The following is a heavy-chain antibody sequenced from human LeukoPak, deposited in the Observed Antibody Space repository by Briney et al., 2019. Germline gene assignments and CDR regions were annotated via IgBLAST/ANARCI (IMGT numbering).Heavy chain of an antibody. V-gene: IGHV4-59*01. D-gene: IGHD3-10*01. CDR3: ARFGYGSGSYSFDY. Sequence: PSETLSLTCTVSSGSISSFYWSWIRQPPGKGLEWIGYIYYSGSTNYNPSLKSRVTISVDTSKNQFSLKLSSVTAADTAVYYCARFGYGSGSYSFDYWGQGTLVTVSS. CDR2: IYYSGST. J-gene: IGHJ4*02. CDR1: SGSISSFY.